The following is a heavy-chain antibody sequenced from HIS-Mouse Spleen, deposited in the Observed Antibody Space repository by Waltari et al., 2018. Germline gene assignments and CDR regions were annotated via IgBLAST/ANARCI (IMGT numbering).Heavy chain of an antibody. Sequence: QLQLQESGPGLVKPSETLSLTCTVSGGSISSSSYYWGWIRQPPGKGLEWIGSIYYSGSTYYTPSLKSRVTISVDTSKNQFSLKLSSVTAADTAVYYCARGHDYSNYFDYWGQGTLVTVSS. D-gene: IGHD4-4*01. CDR2: IYYSGST. J-gene: IGHJ4*02. V-gene: IGHV4-39*07. CDR3: ARGHDYSNYFDY. CDR1: GGSISSSSYY.